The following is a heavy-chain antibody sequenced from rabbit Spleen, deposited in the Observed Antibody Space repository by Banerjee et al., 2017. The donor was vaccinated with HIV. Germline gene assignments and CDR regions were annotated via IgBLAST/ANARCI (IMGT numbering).Heavy chain of an antibody. V-gene: IGHV1S45*01. D-gene: IGHD6-1*01. Sequence: QEQLVESGGDLVKPGASLTLTCTASGFSFSSSYWICWVRQAPGKGLEWIACIYGGSSGIIDYASWAKGRFTISKTSSTTVTLQMTSLTAADTATYFCARDTDGDGGDAYALWGPGTLVTVS. CDR2: IYGGSSGII. J-gene: IGHJ4*01. CDR1: GFSFSSSYW. CDR3: ARDTDGDGGDAYAL.